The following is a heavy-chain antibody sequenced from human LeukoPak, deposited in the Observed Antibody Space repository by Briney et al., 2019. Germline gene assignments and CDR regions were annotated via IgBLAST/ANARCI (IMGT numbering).Heavy chain of an antibody. V-gene: IGHV3-33*08. Sequence: GGSLRLSCGASGFTFRDYWMSWVRQAPGKGLEWVAVIWYDGSNKYYADSVKGRFTISRDNSKNTLYLQMNSLRAEDTAVYYCARKGIAAAGSEDFDYWGQGTLVTVSS. D-gene: IGHD6-13*01. J-gene: IGHJ4*02. CDR3: ARKGIAAAGSEDFDY. CDR1: GFTFRDYW. CDR2: IWYDGSNK.